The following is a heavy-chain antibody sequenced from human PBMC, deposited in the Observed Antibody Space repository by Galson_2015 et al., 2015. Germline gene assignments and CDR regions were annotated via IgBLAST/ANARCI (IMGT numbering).Heavy chain of an antibody. CDR3: ATSNGWYPDYFDS. J-gene: IGHJ4*02. CDR1: GFTFTSYA. D-gene: IGHD6-19*01. V-gene: IGHV3-23*01. CDR2: ISGTGYST. Sequence: SLRLSCAASGFTFTSYAMSWVRQAPGKGLEGVSGISGTGYSTYYADSVKGRFTISRDNSKNTLYLQMNSLRADDTAVYYCATSNGWYPDYFDSWGQGTLVTVSS.